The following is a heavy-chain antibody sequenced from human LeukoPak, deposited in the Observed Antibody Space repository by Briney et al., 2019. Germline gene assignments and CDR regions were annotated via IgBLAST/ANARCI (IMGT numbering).Heavy chain of an antibody. V-gene: IGHV4-34*01. D-gene: IGHD5-24*01. J-gene: IGHJ4*02. Sequence: PSETLSLTCAVYGGSFSGYDWSWVRQPPGKGLEWVGGINHSGSTNNTPSLKSRVPISVDTSKNQFPLKLSTEPAADTAVYHCARNVERWLQLLEFDYWRQGTLVTVSS. CDR3: ARNVERWLQLLEFDY. CDR1: GGSFSGYD. CDR2: INHSGST.